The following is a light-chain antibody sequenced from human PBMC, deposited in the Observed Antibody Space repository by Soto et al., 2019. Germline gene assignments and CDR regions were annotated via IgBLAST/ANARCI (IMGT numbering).Light chain of an antibody. V-gene: IGLV2-14*01. CDR1: SSDTAGYNY. Sequence: QSVLTQPASVSGSPGQSITMSCTGTSSDTAGYNYVSWYQQYPGKAPKLMIYEVSNRPSGVSNRFSGSQSGNTASLTISGLQAEDEANYYCSSYTTSNTPLYVFGTGTKVTVL. CDR2: EVS. J-gene: IGLJ1*01. CDR3: SSYTTSNTPLYV.